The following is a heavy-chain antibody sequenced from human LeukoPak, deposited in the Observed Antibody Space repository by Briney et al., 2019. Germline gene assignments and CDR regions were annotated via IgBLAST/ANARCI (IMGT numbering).Heavy chain of an antibody. CDR1: GGTFISYA. CDR2: TIPIFGTA. Sequence: SVKVSCKASGGTFISYAISWVRQAPGQGLEWMGGTIPIFGTANYAQKFQGRVTITTDESTSTAYMELSSLRSEDTAVYYCARENIVVVPAAIRYFDYWGQGTLVTVSS. CDR3: ARENIVVVPAAIRYFDY. V-gene: IGHV1-69*05. D-gene: IGHD2-2*01. J-gene: IGHJ4*02.